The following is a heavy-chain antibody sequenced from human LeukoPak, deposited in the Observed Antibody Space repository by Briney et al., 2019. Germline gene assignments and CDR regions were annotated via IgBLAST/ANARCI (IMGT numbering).Heavy chain of an antibody. CDR1: GFTFSDYY. J-gene: IGHJ4*02. CDR2: ISSSGSTI. V-gene: IGHV3-11*04. Sequence: KSGGSLRLSCAASGFTFSDYYMSWIRQAPGKGLEWVSYISSSGSTIYYADSVKGRFTISRDNAENSLYLQMNSLRVEDTAFYYCARDLAYSRLDYWGQGMLVTVSS. CDR3: ARDLAYSRLDY. D-gene: IGHD5-18*01.